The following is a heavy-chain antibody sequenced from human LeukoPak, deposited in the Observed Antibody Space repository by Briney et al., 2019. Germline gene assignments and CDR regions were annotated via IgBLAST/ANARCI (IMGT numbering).Heavy chain of an antibody. Sequence: SGTLSLTCTVSGGSISGYYWSWIRQPPGKGLEWIGNIYYSGSTNYNPSLKSRVTISVDTSKNQFSLKLSSVTAADTAVYYCARYGIVGAANFDYWGQGTLVTVSS. V-gene: IGHV4-59*12. D-gene: IGHD1-26*01. J-gene: IGHJ4*02. CDR1: GGSISGYY. CDR2: IYYSGST. CDR3: ARYGIVGAANFDY.